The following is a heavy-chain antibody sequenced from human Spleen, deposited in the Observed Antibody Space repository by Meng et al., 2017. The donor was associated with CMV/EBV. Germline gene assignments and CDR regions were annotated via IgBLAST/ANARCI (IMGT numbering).Heavy chain of an antibody. CDR1: GGSISSYY. D-gene: IGHD6-25*01. J-gene: IGHJ6*01. CDR2: IYYSGST. V-gene: IGHV4-59*01. CDR3: ARDPPRARLDYFYGMDV. Sequence: GSLRLSCTVSGGSISSYYWSWIRQPPGKGLEWIGYIYYSGSTNYNPSLKSRVTISVDTSKNQFSLKLSSVTAADTAVYYCARDPPRARLDYFYGMDVWGQGTTVTVSS.